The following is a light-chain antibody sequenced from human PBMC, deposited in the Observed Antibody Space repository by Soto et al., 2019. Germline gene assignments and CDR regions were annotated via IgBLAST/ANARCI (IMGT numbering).Light chain of an antibody. CDR2: EVS. CDR1: SSDVGGYNY. CDR3: NSYTIISAPFV. J-gene: IGLJ1*01. Sequence: QSALTQPASVSGSPGQSITISCTGTSSDVGGYNYVSWYQQHPGKAPKLIIYEVSDRPSGVSHRFSGSKSGNTASLTISGLPAEDDADYYCNSYTIISAPFVFGAGTKLTVL. V-gene: IGLV2-14*01.